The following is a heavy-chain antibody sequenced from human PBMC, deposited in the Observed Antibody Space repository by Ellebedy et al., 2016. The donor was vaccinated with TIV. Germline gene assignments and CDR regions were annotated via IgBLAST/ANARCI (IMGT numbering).Heavy chain of an antibody. D-gene: IGHD5/OR15-5a*01. CDR1: GGSVNSGSHY. V-gene: IGHV4-61*01. CDR3: PNSLGVSTGLDY. Sequence: SETLSLXXSVSGGSVNSGSHYWSWIRQPPGKGLEWIANINYSGSTKYNPSLKSRVTISADTSKNQFSLELSSVTAADTAVYFCPNSLGVSTGLDYWGQGILVTGSS. CDR2: INYSGST. J-gene: IGHJ4*02.